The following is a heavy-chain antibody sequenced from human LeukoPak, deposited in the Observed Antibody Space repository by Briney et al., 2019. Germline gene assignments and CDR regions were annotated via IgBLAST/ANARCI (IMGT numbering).Heavy chain of an antibody. CDR2: ISYDGSNK. V-gene: IGHV3-30*18. D-gene: IGHD2-2*01. CDR1: GFTFSSYG. CDR3: AKSVVVPAAMTYYYYGMDV. Sequence: PGRSLRLSCAASGFTFSSYGMHWVRQAPGKGLEWVSVISYDGSNKYYADSVKGRFTISRDNSKNTLYLQMNSLRAEDTAVYYCAKSVVVPAAMTYYYYGMDVWGQGTTVTVSS. J-gene: IGHJ6*02.